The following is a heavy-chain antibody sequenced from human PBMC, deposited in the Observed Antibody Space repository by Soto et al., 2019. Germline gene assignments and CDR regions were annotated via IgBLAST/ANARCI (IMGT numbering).Heavy chain of an antibody. V-gene: IGHV3-21*01. CDR2: ISSSSTYM. D-gene: IGHD2-15*01. CDR3: AREYCSGGSCRPPGY. J-gene: IGHJ4*02. CDR1: GFTFSSYS. Sequence: GGSLRLSCAASGFTFSSYSMNWVRQAPGKGLEWVSSISSSSTYMYYADSVKGRFTISRDNAENSLYLQMNSLRAEDTAVYYCAREYCSGGSCRPPGYWGQETLVTVSS.